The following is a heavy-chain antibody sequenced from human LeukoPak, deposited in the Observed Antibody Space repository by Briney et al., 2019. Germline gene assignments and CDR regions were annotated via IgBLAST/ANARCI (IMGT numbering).Heavy chain of an antibody. V-gene: IGHV1-3*01. J-gene: IGHJ4*02. Sequence: VASVTVSFKTSGYTFTTYAIHWARQAPGDRLEWMGCFNVGHGNTEYSERFQGRVTITTDASATTHFMELSSLRSEDAAVYYCASQYYYGPTGYYGGFDYWGQGTPVTVSS. CDR2: FNVGHGNT. CDR3: ASQYYYGPTGYYGGFDY. D-gene: IGHD3-22*01. CDR1: GYTFTTYA.